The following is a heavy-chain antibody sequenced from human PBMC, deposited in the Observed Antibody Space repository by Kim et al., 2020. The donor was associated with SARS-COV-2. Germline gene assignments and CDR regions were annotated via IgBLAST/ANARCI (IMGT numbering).Heavy chain of an antibody. Sequence: AYAASVKGRFTISRDDSKNPAYLQMNSLKTEDTAVYYCTIAARPDVPDYWGQGTLVTVSS. V-gene: IGHV3-73*01. D-gene: IGHD6-6*01. CDR3: TIAARPDVPDY. J-gene: IGHJ4*02.